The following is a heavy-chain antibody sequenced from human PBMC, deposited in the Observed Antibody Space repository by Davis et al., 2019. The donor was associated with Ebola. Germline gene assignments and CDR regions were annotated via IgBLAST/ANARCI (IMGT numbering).Heavy chain of an antibody. J-gene: IGHJ4*02. CDR1: GFTFSGSG. CDR2: IRSKANSYAT. V-gene: IGHV3-73*01. CDR3: TRSCGGDCERDY. Sequence: GGSLRLSCAASGFTFSGSGVHWVRQASGKGLEWVGRIRSKANSYATAYAASVKGRFTISRDDSKNTAYLQMNSLKTEDTAVYYCTRSCGGDCERDYWGQGTLVTVSS. D-gene: IGHD2-21*02.